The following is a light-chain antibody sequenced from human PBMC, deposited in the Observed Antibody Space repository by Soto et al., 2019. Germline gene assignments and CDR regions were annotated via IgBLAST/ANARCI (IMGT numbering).Light chain of an antibody. CDR3: QQYNSYPLT. Sequence: DIQMSQSPSTLSASVGDRVTITCRASQSISTWLAWYQQKPGKAPKVLIYKASNLESGVPSRFSGSGSGTAFTLTMSGLQPDDFATYYCQQYNSYPLTFGGGTKVEIK. V-gene: IGKV1-5*03. CDR2: KAS. CDR1: QSISTW. J-gene: IGKJ4*01.